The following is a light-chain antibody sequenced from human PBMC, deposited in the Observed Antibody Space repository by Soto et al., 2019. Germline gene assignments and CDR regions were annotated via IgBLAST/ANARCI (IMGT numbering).Light chain of an antibody. V-gene: IGKV3-15*01. CDR1: HSVSSR. CDR2: GAS. Sequence: EIVMTQSPATLSVSPGERVTLSCRASHSVSSRLAWYQQKPGQAPRLLIYGASTRATRLPARFSGSGSGTEFTLTISSLQSEDFAVYYCQHYTNWPLTFGGGTKVEIK. CDR3: QHYTNWPLT. J-gene: IGKJ4*01.